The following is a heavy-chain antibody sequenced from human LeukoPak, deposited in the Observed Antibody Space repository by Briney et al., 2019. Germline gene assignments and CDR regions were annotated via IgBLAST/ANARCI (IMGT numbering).Heavy chain of an antibody. CDR2: TTWDGGTR. J-gene: IGHJ6*02. CDR1: GFIFDDYS. CDR3: AKDRRNYYGMDV. Sequence: TGGSLRLSCAASGFIFDDYSMHWVRQAPGKGLEWVSLTTWDGGTRYYADSVKGRFTISRDNSKNSLYLQMNSLRTEDTALYFCAKDRRNYYGMDVWGQGTTVTVSS. V-gene: IGHV3-43*01.